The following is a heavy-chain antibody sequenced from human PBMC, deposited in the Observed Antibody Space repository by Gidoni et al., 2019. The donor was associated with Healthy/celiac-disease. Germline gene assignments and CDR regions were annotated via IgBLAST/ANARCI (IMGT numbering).Heavy chain of an antibody. Sequence: QVQLQQWGAGRLKPSETLSLTCAVYGGSFSGYYWSWIRQPPGKGLEWIGEINHSGSTNYNPSLKSRVTISVDTSKNQFSLKLSSVTAADTAVYYCASIPYREVDYWGQGTLVTVSS. CDR3: ASIPYREVDY. J-gene: IGHJ4*02. CDR1: GGSFSGYY. D-gene: IGHD1-26*01. V-gene: IGHV4-34*01. CDR2: INHSGST.